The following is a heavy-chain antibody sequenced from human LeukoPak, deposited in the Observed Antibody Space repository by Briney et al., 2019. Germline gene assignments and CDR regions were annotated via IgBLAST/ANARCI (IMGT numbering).Heavy chain of an antibody. CDR3: ASGPSLYYFDY. J-gene: IGHJ4*02. CDR2: ISSSSSYI. CDR1: GFTFSSYA. V-gene: IGHV3-21*01. Sequence: GGSLRLSCAASGFTFSSYAMSWVRQAPGKGLEWVSSISSSSSYIYYADSVKGRFIISRDNAKNSLYLQMNSLRAEDTAVYYCASGPSLYYFDYWGQGTLVTVSS.